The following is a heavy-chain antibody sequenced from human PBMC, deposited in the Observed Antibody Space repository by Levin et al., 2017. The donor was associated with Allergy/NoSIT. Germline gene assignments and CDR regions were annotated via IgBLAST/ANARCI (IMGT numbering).Heavy chain of an antibody. CDR3: ARDGMGYYYGSGSRYYGMDV. Sequence: SVKVSCKASGGTFSSYAISWVRQAPGQGLEWMGGIIPIFGTANYAQKFQGRVTITADESTSTAYMELSSLRSEDTAVYYCARDGMGYYYGSGSRYYGMDVWGQGTTVTVSS. J-gene: IGHJ6*02. CDR1: GGTFSSYA. D-gene: IGHD3-10*01. V-gene: IGHV1-69*13. CDR2: IIPIFGTA.